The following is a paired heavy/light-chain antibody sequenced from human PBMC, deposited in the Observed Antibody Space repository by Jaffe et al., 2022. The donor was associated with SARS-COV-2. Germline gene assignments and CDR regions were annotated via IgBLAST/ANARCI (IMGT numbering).Light chain of an antibody. CDR3: QQYYSTTALT. V-gene: IGKV4-1*01. CDR2: WAS. Sequence: DIVVTQSPDSLAVSLGERATINCKSSQSVLFSSNNKNYLAWYQQKPGQPPKLLISWASTRESGVPDRFSGSGSGTDFTLTISSLQAEDVAVYFCQQYYSTTALTFGGGTKVEIK. CDR1: QSVLFSSNNKNY. J-gene: IGKJ4*01.
Heavy chain of an antibody. Sequence: QVQLVQSGSELKKPGASVKVSCQASGYTFTNYAMEWVRQAPGQGLEWMGWIDTSTGNPTYAQGFRGRFVLSLDSSVSAAYLQINNLKPEDTAVYYCARDRRFYGLASPFDYWGQGTLVTVSS. CDR3: ARDRRFYGLASPFDY. J-gene: IGHJ4*02. V-gene: IGHV7-4-1*02. CDR2: IDTSTGNP. D-gene: IGHD3-10*01. CDR1: GYTFTNYA.